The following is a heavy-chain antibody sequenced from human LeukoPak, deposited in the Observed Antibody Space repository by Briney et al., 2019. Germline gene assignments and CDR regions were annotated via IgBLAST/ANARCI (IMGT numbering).Heavy chain of an antibody. Sequence: SETLSLTCTVSGGSLSSGGYYWSWIRQPPGKGLEWIGYIYHSGSTYYNPSLKSRVTISVDRSKNQFSLKLSSVTAADTAVYYCARRVEQLAPAGYFDYWGQGTLVTVSS. CDR3: ARRVEQLAPAGYFDY. V-gene: IGHV4-30-2*01. CDR2: IYHSGST. J-gene: IGHJ4*02. D-gene: IGHD6-6*01. CDR1: GGSLSSGGYY.